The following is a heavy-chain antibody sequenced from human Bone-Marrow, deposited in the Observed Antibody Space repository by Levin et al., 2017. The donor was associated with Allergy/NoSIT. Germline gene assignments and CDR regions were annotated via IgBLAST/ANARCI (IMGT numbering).Heavy chain of an antibody. CDR2: ISTSGTYI. V-gene: IGHV3-21*01. D-gene: IGHD7-27*01. J-gene: IGHJ6*01. CDR3: ARDRGAWGYNYYGMDV. Sequence: GGSLRLSCAASGFSVSSYSLNWVRQAPGKGLEWVSSISTSGTYIYYADSVKGRFSISRDNAENSVYLQMSGLRVEDTAIYYCARDRGAWGYNYYGMDVWGQGTTVTVSS. CDR1: GFSVSSYS.